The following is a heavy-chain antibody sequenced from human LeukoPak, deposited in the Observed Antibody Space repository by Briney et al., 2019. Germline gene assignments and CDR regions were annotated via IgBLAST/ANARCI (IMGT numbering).Heavy chain of an antibody. CDR2: ISGSGGST. Sequence: GGSLRLSCAASGFTFSSYAMSWVHQVPGKGLEWVSAISGSGGSTYYADSVKGRFTISRDNSKNTLYLQMNSLRAEDTAVYYCAKVAPPFSDDYCFDYWRQGTLVTVSS. J-gene: IGHJ4*02. V-gene: IGHV3-23*01. CDR3: AKVAPPFSDDYCFDY. D-gene: IGHD2-21*02. CDR1: GFTFSSYA.